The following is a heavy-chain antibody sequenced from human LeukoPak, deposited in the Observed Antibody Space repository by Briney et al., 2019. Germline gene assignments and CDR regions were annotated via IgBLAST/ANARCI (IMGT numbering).Heavy chain of an antibody. CDR1: GFTFNYHA. CDR3: ARDRGIQLRFDY. J-gene: IGHJ4*02. CDR2: ISYDGSNK. Sequence: PGGSLRLSCAASGFTFNYHAMHWVRRAPGKGLEWVAVISYDGSNKYYADSVKRRFTISRDNSKNTLYLQMNSLRADDTAVYYCARDRGIQLRFDYWGQGTLVAVSS. D-gene: IGHD5-18*01. V-gene: IGHV3-30*04.